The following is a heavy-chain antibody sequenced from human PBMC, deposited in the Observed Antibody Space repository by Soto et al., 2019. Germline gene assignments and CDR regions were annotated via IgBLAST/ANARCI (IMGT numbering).Heavy chain of an antibody. Sequence: GGSLRLSCAASGFSFGSYALSWVRQAPGKGLEWVSTISGSDGKTLYADSVKGRFSISRDTSQSTLYLQMNSLRADDTAMYYCARWSYLDYWGQGTRVTVS. CDR1: GFSFGSYA. D-gene: IGHD3-3*01. V-gene: IGHV3-23*01. J-gene: IGHJ4*02. CDR2: ISGSDGKT. CDR3: ARWSYLDY.